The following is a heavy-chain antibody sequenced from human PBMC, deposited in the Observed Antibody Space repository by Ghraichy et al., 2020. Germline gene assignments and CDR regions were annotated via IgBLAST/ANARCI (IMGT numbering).Heavy chain of an antibody. Sequence: SVKVSCKASGGTFSSYAISWVRQAPGQGLEWMGGIIPIFGTANYAQKFQGRVTITADESTSTAYMELSSLRSEDTAVNYCVRTNLGYCSGGSCPQDYYYYGMDVWGQGTTVTVSS. D-gene: IGHD2-15*01. CDR1: GGTFSSYA. CDR2: IIPIFGTA. CDR3: VRTNLGYCSGGSCPQDYYYYGMDV. J-gene: IGHJ6*02. V-gene: IGHV1-69*13.